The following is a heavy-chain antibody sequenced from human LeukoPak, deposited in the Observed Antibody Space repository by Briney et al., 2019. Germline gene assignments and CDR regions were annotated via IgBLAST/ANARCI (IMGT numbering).Heavy chain of an antibody. Sequence: PSETLSLTCTVSGGSISSYYWSWIRQPPGKGLEWIGYIYNRGSTNYNPSLKSRVTISVDTSKNQFSLKLRSVTAADTAVYYCARDRPGIAVAGDASDIWGQGTMVTVSS. V-gene: IGHV4-59*01. CDR3: ARDRPGIAVAGDASDI. CDR1: GGSISSYY. J-gene: IGHJ3*02. D-gene: IGHD6-19*01. CDR2: IYNRGST.